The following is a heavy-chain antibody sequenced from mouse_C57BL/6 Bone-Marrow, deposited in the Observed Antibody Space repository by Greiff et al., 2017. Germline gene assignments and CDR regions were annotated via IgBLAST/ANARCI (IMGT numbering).Heavy chain of an antibody. J-gene: IGHJ2*01. CDR2: ISGGGGNT. CDR3: ARDTTGFDY. D-gene: IGHD1-1*01. Sequence: EVKVVESGGGLVKPGGSLKLSCAASGFTFSSYTMSWVRQTPEKRLEWVATISGGGGNTYYPDSVKGRFTISRDNAKNTLYLQMSSLRSEDTALYYCARDTTGFDYWGQGTTLTVSS. V-gene: IGHV5-9*01. CDR1: GFTFSSYT.